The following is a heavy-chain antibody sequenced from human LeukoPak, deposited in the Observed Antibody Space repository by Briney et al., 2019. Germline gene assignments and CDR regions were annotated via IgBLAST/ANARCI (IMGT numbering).Heavy chain of an antibody. CDR2: IDIDGTGT. CDR3: GTVFDH. CDR1: GFTFTNYW. J-gene: IGHJ4*02. Sequence: GGSLKLSCAASGFTFTNYWMHWVRQAPGKGLVWVSRIDIDGTGTSYADSVKGRFTISRDNAKNTVSLQMNSLKAEDTAVYYCGTVFDHWGPGILVTVSS. V-gene: IGHV3-74*01.